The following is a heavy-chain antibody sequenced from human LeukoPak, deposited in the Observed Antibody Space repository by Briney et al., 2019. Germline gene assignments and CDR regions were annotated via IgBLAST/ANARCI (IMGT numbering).Heavy chain of an antibody. Sequence: GASVKVSCKASGYTFTSYGISWVQQAPGQGLEWMGWISAYNGNTNYAQKLQGRVTMTTDTSTSTAYMELRSLRSDDTAVYYCARGGYDILTGSYYFDYWGQGTLVTVSS. CDR2: ISAYNGNT. J-gene: IGHJ4*02. D-gene: IGHD3-9*01. CDR1: GYTFTSYG. CDR3: ARGGYDILTGSYYFDY. V-gene: IGHV1-18*04.